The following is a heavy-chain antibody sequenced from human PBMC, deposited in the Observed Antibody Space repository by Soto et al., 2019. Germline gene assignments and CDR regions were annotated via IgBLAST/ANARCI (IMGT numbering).Heavy chain of an antibody. CDR1: GGSISSGGYY. J-gene: IGHJ4*02. CDR2: IYYSGST. V-gene: IGHV4-61*08. CDR3: ARTQDGNGDLDFDF. D-gene: IGHD4-17*01. Sequence: SETLSLTCTVSGGSISSGGYYWSWIRQHPGKGLEWIGYIYYSGSTYYNPSLKSRVTISVDTSKNQFSLKLSSVTAADTAIYYCARTQDGNGDLDFDFWGQGTLVTVSS.